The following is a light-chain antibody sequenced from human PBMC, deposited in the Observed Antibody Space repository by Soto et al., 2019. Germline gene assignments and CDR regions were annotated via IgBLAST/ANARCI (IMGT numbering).Light chain of an antibody. Sequence: EIVLTQSPGTLSLSPGERATLSCRASQSVRSSYLAWYQQRPGQSPRLLIYGASSRATGIPDRFSGSGSGTDLTLTISRLEPEDFAVYYCQQYGDSPRTFGPGTKVDIK. V-gene: IGKV3-20*01. CDR1: QSVRSSY. J-gene: IGKJ3*01. CDR3: QQYGDSPRT. CDR2: GAS.